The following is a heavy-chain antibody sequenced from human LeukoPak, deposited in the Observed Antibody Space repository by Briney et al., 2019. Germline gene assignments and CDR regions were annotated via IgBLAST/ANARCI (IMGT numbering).Heavy chain of an antibody. D-gene: IGHD5-18*01. J-gene: IGHJ4*02. CDR1: GHTLSESS. CDR3: ATGFGYNSGDRDY. CDR2: FDPEDDET. V-gene: IGHV1-24*01. Sequence: ASVKVSCKVSGHTLSESSIYWVRQAPGKGLEWMGGFDPEDDETIYAQKFQGRVTMTEDTSTDTAYMELSSLRSEDTAVYYCATGFGYNSGDRDYWGQGTLVTVSS.